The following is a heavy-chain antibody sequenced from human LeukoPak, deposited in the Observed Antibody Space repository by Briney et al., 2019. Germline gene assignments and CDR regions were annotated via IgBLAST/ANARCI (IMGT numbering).Heavy chain of an antibody. V-gene: IGHV4-39*07. CDR3: ARGRGSRYYDFWSGYSYYYYYMDV. Sequence: SETLSLTCTVSGGSISTSSYYWGWVRQPPGKGLEWIGNIFYSGSTYYSPSLKSRVTISLDTSRNQFSLKLNSVTAADTAVYYCARGRGSRYYDFWSGYSYYYYYMDVWGKGTTVTVSS. J-gene: IGHJ6*03. CDR2: IFYSGST. CDR1: GGSISTSSYY. D-gene: IGHD3-3*01.